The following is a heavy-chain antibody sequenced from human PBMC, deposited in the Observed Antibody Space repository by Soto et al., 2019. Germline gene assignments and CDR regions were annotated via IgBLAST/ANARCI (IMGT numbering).Heavy chain of an antibody. D-gene: IGHD3-22*01. CDR3: ARGGSGYVWFNEF. V-gene: IGHV1-69*01. CDR2: LIPVFSTA. J-gene: IGHJ4*02. Sequence: QEQLVQSGAEVKKPGSSVKVSCKASGGLFSSYAISWVRQAPGQGLEWMGGLIPVFSTAYYAQKFQGRVTITADESTNTAYMELSSLRSEDTAIYYCARGGSGYVWFNEFWGQGSLVTVSS. CDR1: GGLFSSYA.